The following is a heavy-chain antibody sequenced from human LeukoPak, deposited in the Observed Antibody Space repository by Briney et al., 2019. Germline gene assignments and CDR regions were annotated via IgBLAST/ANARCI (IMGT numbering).Heavy chain of an antibody. CDR1: GFLFSTHW. V-gene: IGHV3-74*01. D-gene: IGHD3-22*01. Sequence: HPGGSLRLFCAASGFLFSTHWMHCVPEAPGKGLVYVIHIKSDGCATAYADSVKRRFTISRDNPKNTLYLEMSSLRAEDTAVYYCGSLTVVARDHWGQGTLVTVSS. J-gene: IGHJ4*02. CDR2: IKSDGCAT. CDR3: GSLTVVARDH.